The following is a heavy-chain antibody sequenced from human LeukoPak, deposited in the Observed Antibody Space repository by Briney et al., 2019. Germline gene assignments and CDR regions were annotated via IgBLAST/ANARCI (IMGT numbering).Heavy chain of an antibody. CDR2: IHYSGSS. Sequence: SETLSLTCTVSSNSISSGDHYWSGIRQPPGKGLEWIGYIHYSGSSDYNPALKSRVSISVDASKNQFSLKLTSVTAADTAVYFCVSRADWFDPWGPGILVTVSS. V-gene: IGHV4-30-4*01. CDR1: SNSISSGDHY. J-gene: IGHJ5*02. CDR3: VSRADWFDP.